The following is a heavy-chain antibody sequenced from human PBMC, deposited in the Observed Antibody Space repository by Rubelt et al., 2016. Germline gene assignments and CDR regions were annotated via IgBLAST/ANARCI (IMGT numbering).Heavy chain of an antibody. CDR2: INNDGTTT. D-gene: IGHD3-10*01. Sequence: HWVRQAPGKGLEWVSCINNDGTTTSYAASVKGRFTISRDNAKNTLYLQMNSLRAEDMAVYYCARSSSGTYYSFDYWGQGTLVTVSS. J-gene: IGHJ4*02. V-gene: IGHV3-74*01. CDR3: ARSSSGTYYSFDY.